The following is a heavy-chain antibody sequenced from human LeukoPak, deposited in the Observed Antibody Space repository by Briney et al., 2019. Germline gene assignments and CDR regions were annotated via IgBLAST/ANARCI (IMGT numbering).Heavy chain of an antibody. CDR2: FTWNGEAT. J-gene: IGHJ4*02. CDR1: GLAFEGYP. V-gene: IGHV3-43D*04. CDR3: AKDRSIAAPDHYFDY. Sequence: PGGSLRLSCALSGLAFEGYPMDWVPQAPGEGLEWVSHFTWNGEATYYAVSVKGRFPISRDTSKKYLYLQMTSLRAEDTAFYYCAKDRSIAAPDHYFDYWGEGTLVTVSS. D-gene: IGHD6-6*01.